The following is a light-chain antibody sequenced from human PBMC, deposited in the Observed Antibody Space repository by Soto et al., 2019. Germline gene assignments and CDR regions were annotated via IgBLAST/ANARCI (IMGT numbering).Light chain of an antibody. Sequence: TQSPATLSVSPGEXAXLAXRASQSVSTNLAWYQHKPGQAPRLLISGASTRATGLPARFSGSGSGTEFTLTISSLQSEDFAVYYCQQYNNWPGTFGQGTKVDIK. J-gene: IGKJ1*01. CDR1: QSVSTN. V-gene: IGKV3-15*01. CDR2: GAS. CDR3: QQYNNWPGT.